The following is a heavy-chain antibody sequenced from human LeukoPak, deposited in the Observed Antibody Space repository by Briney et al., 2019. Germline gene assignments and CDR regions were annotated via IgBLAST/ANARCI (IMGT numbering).Heavy chain of an antibody. CDR1: GGTFSSYA. J-gene: IGHJ4*02. CDR2: IIPIFGTA. V-gene: IGHV1-69*05. CDR3: ASSFARYCSSTSCPFDY. D-gene: IGHD2-2*01. Sequence: ASVKVSCKASGGTFSSYAISWVRQAPGQGLEWMGGIIPIFGTANYAQKFQGRVTIVTDESTSTAYMELSSLRSEDTAVYYCASSFARYCSSTSCPFDYWGQGTLVTVSS.